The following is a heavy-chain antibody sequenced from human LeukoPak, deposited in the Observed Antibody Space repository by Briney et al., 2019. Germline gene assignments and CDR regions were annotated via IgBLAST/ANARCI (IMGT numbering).Heavy chain of an antibody. Sequence: PSETLSLTCTVSGASISSGSYYWSWIRQPAGKGLEWIGRIYTSGSTNYNPSLKSRVTISVDTSKNQFSLKLSSVTAADTAVYYCARVKKYYDFWSGYSTGDDDAFDIWGQGTMVTVSS. J-gene: IGHJ3*02. CDR1: GASISSGSYY. D-gene: IGHD3-3*01. CDR2: IYTSGST. V-gene: IGHV4-61*02. CDR3: ARVKKYYDFWSGYSTGDDDAFDI.